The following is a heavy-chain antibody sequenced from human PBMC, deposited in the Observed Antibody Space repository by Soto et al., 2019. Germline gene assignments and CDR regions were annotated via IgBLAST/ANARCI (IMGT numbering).Heavy chain of an antibody. CDR1: GGSISNHY. J-gene: IGHJ4*02. V-gene: IGHV4-59*08. Sequence: PSETLSLTCTVSGGSISNHYWSWIRQPPGKGLEWIGYIYYNGNTNYNPSLKSRVTMSVDTSKHQFSLKLSSATAADTAVYYCASPSPASSSHHFDYWGQGTLVTVSS. CDR2: IYYNGNT. CDR3: ASPSPASSSHHFDY. D-gene: IGHD6-6*01.